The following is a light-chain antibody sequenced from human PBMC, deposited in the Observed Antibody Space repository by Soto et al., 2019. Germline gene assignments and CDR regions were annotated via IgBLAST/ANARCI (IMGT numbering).Light chain of an antibody. V-gene: IGKV3-11*01. CDR3: QQRSQWPPLT. CDR2: DAS. CDR1: QSISNY. J-gene: IGKJ4*01. Sequence: EIVLTQSPGTLSLSPGERATLSCRASQSISNYLAWYQHKPGQAPRLLISDASKRASGVPARFSGSGSGTDFTLTIISREPEDFAVYYCQQRSQWPPLTFGGGTTVEIK.